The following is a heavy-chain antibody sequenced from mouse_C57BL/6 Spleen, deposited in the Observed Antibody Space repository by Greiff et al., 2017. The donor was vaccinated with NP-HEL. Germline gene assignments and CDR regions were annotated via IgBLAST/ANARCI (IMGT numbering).Heavy chain of an antibody. CDR1: GYTFTDYY. V-gene: IGHV1-76*01. J-gene: IGHJ2*01. D-gene: IGHD2-3*01. CDR2: IYPGSGNT. Sequence: VQLVESGAELVRPGASVKLSCKASGYTFTDYYINWVKQRPGQGLEWIARIYPGSGNTYYNEKFKGKATLTAEKSSSTAYMQLSSLTSEDSAVYFGARSVYDGYYGYFDYWGQGTTLTVSS. CDR3: ARSVYDGYYGYFDY.